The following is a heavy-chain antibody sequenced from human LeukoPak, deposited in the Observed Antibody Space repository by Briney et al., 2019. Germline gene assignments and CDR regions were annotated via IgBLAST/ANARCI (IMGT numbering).Heavy chain of an antibody. CDR1: GYTFSGYY. J-gene: IGHJ4*02. V-gene: IGHV1-2*02. CDR3: ASGAQVTMVRGGNIGYFDY. Sequence: ASVKVSCKASGYTFSGYYMHWVRQAPGQGLEWMGWINPNSGDTEYTQKFQGRVTMTRDTSISTAYMELSRPRSNDTAVYCCASGAQVTMVRGGNIGYFDYWGQGTLVTVSS. D-gene: IGHD3-10*01. CDR2: INPNSGDT.